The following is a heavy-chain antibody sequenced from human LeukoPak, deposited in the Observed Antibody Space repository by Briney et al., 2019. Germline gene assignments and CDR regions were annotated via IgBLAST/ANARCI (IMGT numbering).Heavy chain of an antibody. CDR1: GFTFCNAW. CDR2: IKSRTDGGTT. V-gene: IGHV3-15*01. CDR3: TTDDYYDSSGYTGYFDY. J-gene: IGHJ4*02. Sequence: PGGSLRLSCAASGFTFCNAWMSWVRQAPGKGREWGGRIKSRTDGGTTDYAAPVKGRFTISRDDSKNTLYLQMNSLKTEDTAVYYCTTDDYYDSSGYTGYFDYWGQGTLVTVSS. D-gene: IGHD3-22*01.